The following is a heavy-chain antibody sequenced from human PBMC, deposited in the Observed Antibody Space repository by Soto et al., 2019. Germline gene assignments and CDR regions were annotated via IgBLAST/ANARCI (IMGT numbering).Heavy chain of an antibody. CDR2: ISYDGSIQ. CDR1: GFTFSSYG. V-gene: IGHV3-30*18. CDR3: AKVHLAFRGPDSLEY. J-gene: IGHJ4*02. Sequence: QVQLVESGGGVGQPGRSLRLSCAASGFTFSSYGMHWVRQAPGKGLEWVAVISYDGSIQYYADSVKGRFTISRDNSRNILYLQMSSLTTEDTAVYYCAKVHLAFRGPDSLEYWGQGTLVTVSS. D-gene: IGHD3-16*01.